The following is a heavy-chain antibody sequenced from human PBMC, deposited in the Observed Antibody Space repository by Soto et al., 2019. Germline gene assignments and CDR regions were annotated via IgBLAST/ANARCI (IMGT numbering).Heavy chain of an antibody. CDR3: ARDRHFYDSNGDLAFDM. CDR2: ISYDAKRE. J-gene: IGHJ3*02. V-gene: IGHV3-30*03. Sequence: QVQLVESGGGVVHPGGSLRLSCAASRVTFSNSCIHWVRQAPGKGLEWLAVISYDAKREYFADSVRGRFTVSRDNSGDTLYLQMNTLRPEDTAVYYCARDRHFYDSNGDLAFDMWGQGTMVTVSS. D-gene: IGHD3-22*01. CDR1: RVTFSNSC.